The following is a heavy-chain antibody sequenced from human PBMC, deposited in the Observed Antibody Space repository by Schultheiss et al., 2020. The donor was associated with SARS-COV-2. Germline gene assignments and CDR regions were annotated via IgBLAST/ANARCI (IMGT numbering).Heavy chain of an antibody. CDR3: ARHDEGIDY. J-gene: IGHJ4*02. CDR1: GYSFINYW. V-gene: IGHV5-51*01. Sequence: GESLKISCKGSGYSFINYWIGWVRQMPGKGLEWMGITHPGDSDTRYSPSFEGQVTISVDKSIGTAYLQWSSLKASDTAMYYCARHDEGIDYWGQGTLVTVSS. CDR2: THPGDSDT.